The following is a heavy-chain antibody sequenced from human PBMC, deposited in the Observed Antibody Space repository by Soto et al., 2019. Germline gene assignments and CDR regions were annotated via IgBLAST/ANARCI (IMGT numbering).Heavy chain of an antibody. D-gene: IGHD2-21*01. CDR2: IYPGDSDT. CDR3: ARLIAGDPYFAP. Sequence: PGESRKISCKDSGYSLTNYWIAWVRQMPGKGLEFMGIIYPGDSDTRYSPSFQGQVTISLDKSISTAYLQWSSLKASDTAIFYCARLIAGDPYFAPWGQGTLVTLSS. CDR1: GYSLTNYW. V-gene: IGHV5-51*01. J-gene: IGHJ4*02.